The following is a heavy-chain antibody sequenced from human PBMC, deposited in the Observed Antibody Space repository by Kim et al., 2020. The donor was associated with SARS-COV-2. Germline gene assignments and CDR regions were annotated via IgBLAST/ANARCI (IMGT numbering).Heavy chain of an antibody. CDR2: ISYDGSNK. CDR1: GFTFSSYA. D-gene: IGHD2-15*01. CDR3: ARDPYCSGGSCYFGAGY. J-gene: IGHJ4*02. Sequence: GGSLRLSCAASGFTFSSYAMHWVRQAPGKGLEWVAVISYDGSNKYYADSVKGRFTISRDNSKNTLYLQMNSLRAEDTAVYYCARDPYCSGGSCYFGAGYWGQGTLVTVSS. V-gene: IGHV3-30-3*01.